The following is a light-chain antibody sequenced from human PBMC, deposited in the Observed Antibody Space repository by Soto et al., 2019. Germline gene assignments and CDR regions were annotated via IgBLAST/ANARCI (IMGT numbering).Light chain of an antibody. CDR1: ETISRD. V-gene: IGKV3D-15*01. Sequence: IVMTQSPATLSVSPGEGATLSCGASETISRDLAWYQQKPGQSPRLLIFGAFTRATGVPVRFSGSGSGTEFTLTVSSLQSEDVAVYFCQQYNKWPLTFGGGTRVEIK. CDR3: QQYNKWPLT. J-gene: IGKJ4*01. CDR2: GAF.